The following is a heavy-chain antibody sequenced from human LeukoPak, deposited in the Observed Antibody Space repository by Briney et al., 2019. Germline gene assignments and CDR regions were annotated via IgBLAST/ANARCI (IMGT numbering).Heavy chain of an antibody. J-gene: IGHJ4*02. D-gene: IGHD5-18*01. CDR1: GVSFSGYY. CDR3: ASYTAGGGGLDY. CDR2: INHSGST. V-gene: IGHV4-34*01. Sequence: SETLSLTCAVYGVSFSGYYWSWIRQPPGKGLEWIGEINHSGSTNYNPSLKSRVTISVDTSKNQFSLKLSSVTAADTAVYYCASYTAGGGGLDYWGQGTLVTVSS.